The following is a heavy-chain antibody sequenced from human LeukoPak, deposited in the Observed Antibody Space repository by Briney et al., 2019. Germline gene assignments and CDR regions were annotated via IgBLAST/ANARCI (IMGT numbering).Heavy chain of an antibody. CDR3: AKVSGITNENGSYYDGRYYYYYYMDV. J-gene: IGHJ6*03. Sequence: GGSLRLSCAASGFTFSSYGIHWVRQAPGKGLEWVAFIRYDGSNKYHADSVKGRFTISRDNSKNTLYLQMNSLRAEDTAVYYCAKVSGITNENGSYYDGRYYYYYYMDVWGKGTTVTISS. D-gene: IGHD1-26*01. CDR2: IRYDGSNK. CDR1: GFTFSSYG. V-gene: IGHV3-30*02.